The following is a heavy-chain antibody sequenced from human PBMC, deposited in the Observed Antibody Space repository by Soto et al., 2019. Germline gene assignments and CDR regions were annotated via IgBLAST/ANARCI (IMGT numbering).Heavy chain of an antibody. CDR1: GFTFGDYY. V-gene: IGHV3-11*01. CDR2: ISSSGSTI. Sequence: GGSLRLSCAASGFTFGDYYMSWVRQAPGKGLEWVSYISSSGSTIYYADSVKGRFTTSRDNPKKSLYLEMNSLTAEDTAVYFCARALGGQHVVLGGPYFYYYGMDVWGQGTTVTVSS. J-gene: IGHJ6*01. CDR3: ARALGGQHVVLGGPYFYYYGMDV. D-gene: IGHD3-16*01.